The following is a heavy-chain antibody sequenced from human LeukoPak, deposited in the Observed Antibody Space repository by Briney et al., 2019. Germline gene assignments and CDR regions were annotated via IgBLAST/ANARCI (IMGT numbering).Heavy chain of an antibody. CDR3: ARGLGYSYGPGNWFDP. V-gene: IGHV4-34*01. CDR2: INHSGST. CDR1: GGSFSGYY. Sequence: SETLSLTCAVYGGSFSGYYWSWIRQPPGKGLEWIGEINHSGSTNYNPSLKSRVTISVDTSKNQFSLKLSSVTAADTAVYYCARGLGYSYGPGNWFDPWGQGTLVTVSS. D-gene: IGHD5-18*01. J-gene: IGHJ5*02.